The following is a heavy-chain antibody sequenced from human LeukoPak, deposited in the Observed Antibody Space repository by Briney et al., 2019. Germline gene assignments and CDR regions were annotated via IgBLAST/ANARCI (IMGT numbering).Heavy chain of an antibody. CDR3: AVGITILGVAASFDS. CDR2: IDHRGTA. CDR1: GASYNAYY. D-gene: IGHD3-3*01. J-gene: IGHJ4*02. Sequence: SETLSLSCAVYGASYNAYYWSWIRQPPGKGLEWIGDIDHRGTATYNPSLKSRLTISADASKNQFSLKLNSVTDADTAVYYCAVGITILGVAASFDSWGQGNLVIVSS. V-gene: IGHV4-34*01.